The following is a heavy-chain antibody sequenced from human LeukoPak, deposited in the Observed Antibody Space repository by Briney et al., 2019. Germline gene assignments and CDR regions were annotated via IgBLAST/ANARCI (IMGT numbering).Heavy chain of an antibody. CDR2: ILFDESNK. Sequence: AGGSLRLSCVASGFTFSDYGMHWVSQAPGKGLEWVAVILFDESNKYYADSVKGRFTISRDNSNNTLYRQMNSLRVEDTAVYYCARDFGGDGYNSWGQGTLVTVSS. J-gene: IGHJ4*02. D-gene: IGHD5-24*01. V-gene: IGHV3-33*01. CDR1: GFTFSDYG. CDR3: ARDFGGDGYNS.